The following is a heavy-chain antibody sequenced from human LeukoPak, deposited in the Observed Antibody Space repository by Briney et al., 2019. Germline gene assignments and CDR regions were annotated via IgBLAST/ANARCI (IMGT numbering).Heavy chain of an antibody. CDR3: ARDAYYYGSGSSSYYFDY. V-gene: IGHV1-3*01. Sequence: ASVKVSCKASGYTFTSYAMHWVRQAPGQRLEWMGWINAGNGNTKYSQKFQGRVTITRDTSASTAYMELSSLRSGDTAVYYCARDAYYYGSGSSSYYFDYWGQGTLVTVSS. CDR2: INAGNGNT. CDR1: GYTFTSYA. D-gene: IGHD3-10*01. J-gene: IGHJ4*02.